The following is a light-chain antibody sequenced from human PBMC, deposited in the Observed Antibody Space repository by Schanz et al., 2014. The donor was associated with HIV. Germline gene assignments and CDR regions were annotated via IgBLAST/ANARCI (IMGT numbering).Light chain of an antibody. Sequence: ETVLTQSPGSLSLSPGERATLSCRASQSLGGSQLAWYQHKPGQAPRLLMYGASNRATGIPDRFSGSESGTDFTLTISRVEPEDFAVYYCQQRSNWPLTFGGGTKVEIK. J-gene: IGKJ4*01. CDR3: QQRSNWPLT. V-gene: IGKV3D-20*02. CDR2: GAS. CDR1: QSLGGSQ.